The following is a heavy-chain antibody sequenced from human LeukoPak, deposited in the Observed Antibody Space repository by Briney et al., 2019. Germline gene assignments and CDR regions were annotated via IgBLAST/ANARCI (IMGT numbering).Heavy chain of an antibody. J-gene: IGHJ4*02. D-gene: IGHD2-2*02. CDR1: GGSISGSSYY. V-gene: IGHV4-39*01. CDR3: QVPAAITADY. Sequence: PSETLSLTCTVSGGSISGSSYYWGWIRQPPGTGLEWIGSIYYSGSTYYNPSLKSRVTISVDTSKNQFSLKLSSVTAADTAVYYCQVPAAITADYWGQGTLVTVSS. CDR2: IYYSGST.